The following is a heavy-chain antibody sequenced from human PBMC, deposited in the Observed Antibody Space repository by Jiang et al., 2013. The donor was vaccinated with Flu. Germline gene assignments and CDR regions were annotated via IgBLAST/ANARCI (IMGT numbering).Heavy chain of an antibody. CDR3: ARIESSSWPNALDY. V-gene: IGHV2-26*01. J-gene: IGHJ4*02. CDR2: IFSNDEK. Sequence: KPTQTLTLTCTVSGFSLSNARMGVSWIRQSPGKALEWLAHIFSNDEKSYSTSLKSRLTISKDTSKSQVVLTMTNMDPVDTATYYCARIESSSWPNALDYWGQGTLVTVSS. CDR1: GFSLSNARMG. D-gene: IGHD6-13*01.